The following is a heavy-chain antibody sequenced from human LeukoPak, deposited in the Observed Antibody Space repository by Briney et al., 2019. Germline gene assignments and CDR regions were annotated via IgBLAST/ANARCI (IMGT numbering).Heavy chain of an antibody. V-gene: IGHV1-69*13. CDR3: ASAGYSSSWPENYYYYGMDV. CDR2: IIPIFGTA. J-gene: IGHJ6*02. D-gene: IGHD6-13*01. Sequence: GASVKVSCKASGGTFISYAISWVRQAPGQGLEWMGGIIPIFGTANYAQKFQGRVTITADESTSTAYMELSSLRSEDTAVYYCASAGYSSSWPENYYYYGMDVWGQGTTVTVSS. CDR1: GGTFISYA.